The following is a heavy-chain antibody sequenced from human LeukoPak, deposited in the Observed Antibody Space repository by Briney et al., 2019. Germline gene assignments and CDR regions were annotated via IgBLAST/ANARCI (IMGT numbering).Heavy chain of an antibody. J-gene: IGHJ4*02. CDR3: ARSGPQDWALDH. D-gene: IGHD2-21*01. Sequence: ASVKVSCRASGYTFSNFVITWVRQAPGQGLEWVGWISVYNGNAIYAQNLQGRATMTTDTSTSTAYLELSSLKSDDTAIYYCARSGPQDWALDHWGRGTLVTVSP. CDR2: ISVYNGNA. CDR1: GYTFSNFV. V-gene: IGHV1-18*01.